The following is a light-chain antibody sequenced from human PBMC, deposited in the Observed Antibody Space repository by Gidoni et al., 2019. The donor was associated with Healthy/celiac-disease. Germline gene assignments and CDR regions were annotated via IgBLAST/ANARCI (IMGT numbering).Light chain of an antibody. J-gene: IGLJ2*01. CDR3: QSYDSSLSGVV. Sequence: QTVLKQPPAVYGAPGQTVTISCTGSSSNIGAGYDVHGYQQLPGTAPKLLIYGNSNRPSGVPDRFSGSKSGTSASLAITGLQAADEADYYCQSYDSSLSGVVFGGGTKLTVL. CDR1: SSNIGAGYD. CDR2: GNS. V-gene: IGLV1-40*01.